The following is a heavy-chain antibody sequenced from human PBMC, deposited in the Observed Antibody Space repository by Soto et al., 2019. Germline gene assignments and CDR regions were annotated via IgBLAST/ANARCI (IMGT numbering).Heavy chain of an antibody. CDR1: GYSFTTYW. V-gene: IGHV5-51*01. J-gene: IGHJ4*02. D-gene: IGHD5-12*01. Sequence: PGESLKISCKGSGYSFTTYWIGWVRQMPGKGLEWMGIIYPDDSDTRYSPSFQGQVTISADKYISTAYLQWSSLKASDTAMYYCARKYSSSAFDYWGQGTLVTVSS. CDR3: ARKYSSSAFDY. CDR2: IYPDDSDT.